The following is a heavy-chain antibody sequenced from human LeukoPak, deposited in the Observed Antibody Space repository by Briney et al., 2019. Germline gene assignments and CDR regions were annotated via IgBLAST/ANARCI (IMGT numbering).Heavy chain of an antibody. CDR2: ISSTGNTI. J-gene: IGHJ5*01. CDR3: ARDRAGDS. D-gene: IGHD3-10*01. CDR1: GVTFSSLS. Sequence: GGSLRVSCAASGVTFSSLSMNWVRQAPGKGLEWVSFISSTGNTIYCADSVKGRFTISRDNAKNSLYLRMNSLRAEDTAMYYCARDRAGDSWGQGTLVTVSS. V-gene: IGHV3-48*01.